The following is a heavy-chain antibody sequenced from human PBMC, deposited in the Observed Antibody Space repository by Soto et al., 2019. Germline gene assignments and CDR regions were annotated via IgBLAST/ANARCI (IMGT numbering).Heavy chain of an antibody. CDR2: ISARGDKT. J-gene: IGHJ4*02. D-gene: IGHD2-15*01. CDR1: GFSFSNYP. V-gene: IGHV3-23*01. CDR3: TNYAVNRTPKPEGFEH. Sequence: PGGSLRLSCATSGFSFSNYPMTWVRQAPGKGLEWVSTISARGDKTYYAGSMKGRVTVSRNNSKNTLHLQMNTLGAEDTAIYYSTNYAVNRTPKPEGFEHWGQGTLVTVSS.